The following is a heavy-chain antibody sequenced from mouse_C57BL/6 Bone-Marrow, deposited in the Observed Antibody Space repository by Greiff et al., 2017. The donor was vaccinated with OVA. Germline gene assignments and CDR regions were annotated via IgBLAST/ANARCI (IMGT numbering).Heavy chain of an antibody. D-gene: IGHD1-1*01. CDR3: ARRHYYGSNYFDY. Sequence: VQLQQSGAELARPGASVKLSCKASGYTFTSYGISWVKQRTGQGLEWIGEIYPRSGNTYYNEKFKGKATLTADKSSSTAYMELRSLTSEDSAVYFCARRHYYGSNYFDYWGQGTTLTVSS. V-gene: IGHV1-81*01. CDR2: IYPRSGNT. J-gene: IGHJ2*01. CDR1: GYTFTSYG.